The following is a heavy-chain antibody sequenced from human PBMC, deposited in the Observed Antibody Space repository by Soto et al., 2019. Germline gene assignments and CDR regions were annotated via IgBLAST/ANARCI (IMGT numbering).Heavy chain of an antibody. CDR1: GYTFTSYG. Sequence: GASVKVSCKASGYTFTSYGISWVRQAPGQGLEWMGWISAYNGNTNYAQKLQGRVTMTTDTSTSTAYMELRSLRSDDTAVYYCARDFYRLIVVVPAGRDRSDAFDIWGQGTMVTVSS. CDR3: ARDFYRLIVVVPAGRDRSDAFDI. CDR2: ISAYNGNT. D-gene: IGHD2-2*01. V-gene: IGHV1-18*01. J-gene: IGHJ3*02.